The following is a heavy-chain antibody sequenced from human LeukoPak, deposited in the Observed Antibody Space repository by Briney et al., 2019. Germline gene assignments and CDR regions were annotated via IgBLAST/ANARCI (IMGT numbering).Heavy chain of an antibody. D-gene: IGHD3-3*01. Sequence: GGSLRLSCVASGFTFGKYWMSWVRQAPGKGLEWVANIKLDGSEKNYVDSVKGRFTISRDNTKNSLYLQMNSLRVEDTAVFYCARDQYDTWSRRGNFDSWGQGTMVIVSS. CDR2: IKLDGSEK. J-gene: IGHJ4*02. V-gene: IGHV3-7*03. CDR3: ARDQYDTWSRRGNFDS. CDR1: GFTFGKYW.